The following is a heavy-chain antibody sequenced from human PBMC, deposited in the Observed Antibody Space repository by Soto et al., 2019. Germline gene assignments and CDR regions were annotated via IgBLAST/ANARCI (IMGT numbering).Heavy chain of an antibody. D-gene: IGHD3-22*01. Sequence: EVQLVESGGGLIQPGGSLRLSCAASGFTFSSNDMNWVRQAPGKGLEWVSLIYSGGSTYYADSVKGRFTISRDNSKNTLYLQMSSLGAGDNVVYYCATRPLLPGAPWGQGTMVTVSS. CDR2: IYSGGST. CDR3: ATRPLLPGAP. V-gene: IGHV3-53*01. CDR1: GFTFSSND. J-gene: IGHJ3*01.